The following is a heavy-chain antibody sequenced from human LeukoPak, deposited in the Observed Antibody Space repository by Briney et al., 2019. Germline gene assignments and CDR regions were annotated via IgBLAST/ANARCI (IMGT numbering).Heavy chain of an antibody. Sequence: QPGGSLRLSCAASGFTFSSYEMNWVRQAPGKGLEWVSYISSNGSTIYYADSVKGRFTISRDNAKNSLYLQMNSLRAEDTAVYYCAREVYYYGSGSYSYYYGMDVWGKGTTVTVSS. D-gene: IGHD3-10*01. CDR3: AREVYYYGSGSYSYYYGMDV. CDR2: ISSNGSTI. CDR1: GFTFSSYE. V-gene: IGHV3-48*03. J-gene: IGHJ6*04.